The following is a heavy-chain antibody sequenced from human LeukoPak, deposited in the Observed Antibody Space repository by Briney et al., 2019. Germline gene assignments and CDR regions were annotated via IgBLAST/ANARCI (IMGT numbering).Heavy chain of an antibody. CDR3: ASVNYDYVWGSYRSPYYFDY. D-gene: IGHD3-16*02. Sequence: SETLSLTCTVSGGSISSYYWGWIRQPPGKGLEWIGNIYYSGSTYYNPSLKSRVTISVDTSKNQFSLKLSSVTAADTAVYYCASVNYDYVWGSYRSPYYFDYWGQGTLVTVSS. CDR2: IYYSGST. V-gene: IGHV4-39*01. CDR1: GGSISSYY. J-gene: IGHJ4*02.